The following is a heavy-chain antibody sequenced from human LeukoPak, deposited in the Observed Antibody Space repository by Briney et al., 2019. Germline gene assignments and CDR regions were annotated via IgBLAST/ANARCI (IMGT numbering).Heavy chain of an antibody. J-gene: IGHJ4*02. CDR2: IYYSGST. V-gene: IGHV4-38-2*02. D-gene: IGHD1-26*01. CDR3: ARSQRVGATYYFDY. CDR1: GYSISSGYY. Sequence: PSETLSLTCTVSGYSISSGYYWGWIRQPPGKGLEWIGSIYYSGSTYYNPSLKSRVTISVDTSKNQFSLKLSSVTAADTAVYYCARSQRVGATYYFDYWGQGTLVTVSS.